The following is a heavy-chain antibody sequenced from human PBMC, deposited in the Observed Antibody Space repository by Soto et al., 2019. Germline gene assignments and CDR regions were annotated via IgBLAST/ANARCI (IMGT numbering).Heavy chain of an antibody. CDR3: ARARPSCGGDCPVDY. CDR2: IIPIFGTA. V-gene: IGHV1-69*12. CDR1: GGTFSSYA. J-gene: IGHJ4*02. Sequence: QVQLVQSGAEVKKPGSSVKVSCKASGGTFSSYAISWVRQAPGQGLEWMGGIIPIFGTANYAQKFQGRVTIXXHXSXXTAYMELSSLRSEDTAVYYCARARPSCGGDCPVDYWGQGTLVTVSS. D-gene: IGHD2-21*02.